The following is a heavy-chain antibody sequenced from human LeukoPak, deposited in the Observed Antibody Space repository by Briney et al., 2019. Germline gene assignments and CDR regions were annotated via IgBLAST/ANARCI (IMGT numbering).Heavy chain of an antibody. CDR3: ARERRGYSGYVFEDI. CDR1: GDFSSSDY. CDR2: IHHSGST. D-gene: IGHD5-12*01. Sequence: SETLSLTCTVSGDFSSSDYWSWIRQPPGKGLEWIGYIHHSGSTNYKPSLKSRVTISVDTSKNQFSLKLSSVTAADTAVYYCARERRGYSGYVFEDIWGQGTMVTVSS. V-gene: IGHV4-59*12. J-gene: IGHJ3*02.